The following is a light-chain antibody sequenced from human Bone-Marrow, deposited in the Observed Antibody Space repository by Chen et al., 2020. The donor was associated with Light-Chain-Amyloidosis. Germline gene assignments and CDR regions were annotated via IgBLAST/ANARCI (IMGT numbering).Light chain of an antibody. V-gene: IGKV1-5*03. CDR1: QDIGDW. CDR3: QRYRTCTFT. J-gene: IGKJ2*01. Sequence: DIRMTQSPSTLSASVGDRVTITCRDSQDIGDWLAWYQHKAGRAPNLLIYKASNLKSGVPSRFTGSGSGTEFTLTISSLQPDEFATYGCQRYRTCTFTFGQGTKL. CDR2: KAS.